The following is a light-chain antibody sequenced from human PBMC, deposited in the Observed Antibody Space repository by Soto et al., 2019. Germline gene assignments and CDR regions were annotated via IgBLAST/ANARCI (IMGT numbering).Light chain of an antibody. J-gene: IGKJ1*01. CDR3: QHYNNWPPWT. V-gene: IGKV3-15*01. Sequence: EIVMTQSPATLSVSPGERATLSCRASHSVGTNLAWYQQIPGQAPRLLIYDTSTRATNIPARFSGSGSGTEFTPTISSLQSEDFAVYYCQHYNNWPPWTFGQGTKVEIK. CDR2: DTS. CDR1: HSVGTN.